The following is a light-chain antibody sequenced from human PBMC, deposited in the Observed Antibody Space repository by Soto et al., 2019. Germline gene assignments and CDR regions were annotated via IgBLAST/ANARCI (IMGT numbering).Light chain of an antibody. Sequence: DIQMTQSPSTRSASVGDRVTITCRASQSISDSLAWYQQKPGKAPKLLIYEASNLKSGVPSRFSGSGSGTAYTLTISSLQPDDFASYYCQQYNGYWTFGQGTKVEIK. CDR1: QSISDS. V-gene: IGKV1-5*03. CDR2: EAS. CDR3: QQYNGYWT. J-gene: IGKJ1*01.